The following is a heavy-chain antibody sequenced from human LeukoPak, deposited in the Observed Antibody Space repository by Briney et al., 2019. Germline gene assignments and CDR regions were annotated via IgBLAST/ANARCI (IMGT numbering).Heavy chain of an antibody. V-gene: IGHV3-23*01. D-gene: IGHD6-19*01. CDR1: GLTFSSYA. CDR2: VNGSGYSA. CDR3: AKVVSYSSGWFFHH. J-gene: IGHJ1*01. Sequence: GGSLRLSCAASGLTFSSYAMSWVRQAPGKGLEWVSSVNGSGYSAYYADYVKGRFTISRDNSKDTLFLQMSTLRVEDTAVYYCAKVVSYSSGWFFHHWGQGTLVTVSS.